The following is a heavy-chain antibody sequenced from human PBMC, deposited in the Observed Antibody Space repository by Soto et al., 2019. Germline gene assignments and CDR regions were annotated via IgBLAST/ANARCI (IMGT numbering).Heavy chain of an antibody. J-gene: IGHJ6*03. CDR2: IIPILGIA. CDR1: GGTFSSYT. CDR3: ARDVVKTRNDPDYYYYYMDV. D-gene: IGHD1-1*01. Sequence: QVQLVQSGAEVKKPGSSVKVSCKASGGTFSSYTISWVRQAPGQGLEWMGRIIPILGIANYAQKFQGRVTITADKSTSTAYMELSSLRSEDTAVYYCARDVVKTRNDPDYYYYYMDVWGKGTTVTVSS. V-gene: IGHV1-69*08.